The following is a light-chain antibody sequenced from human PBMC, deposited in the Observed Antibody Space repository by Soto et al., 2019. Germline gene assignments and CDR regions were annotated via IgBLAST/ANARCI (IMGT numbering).Light chain of an antibody. V-gene: IGLV3-1*01. CDR1: KLGDKY. CDR2: QDS. J-gene: IGLJ1*01. Sequence: SSELTQPPSVSVSPGQTASITCSGDKLGDKYACWYQQKPGQSPVLVIYQDSKRPSGIPERFSGSNSGNTATLTISGTQAMDEADYYCQAWDSSTGVFGTGTKLTGL. CDR3: QAWDSSTGV.